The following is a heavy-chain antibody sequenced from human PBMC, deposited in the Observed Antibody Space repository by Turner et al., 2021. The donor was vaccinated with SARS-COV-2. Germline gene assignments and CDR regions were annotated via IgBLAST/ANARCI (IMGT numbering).Heavy chain of an antibody. CDR3: TRVPSGGWFDP. V-gene: IGHV4-4*07. D-gene: IGHD3-3*01. CDR2: IYTSGLT. CDR1: GGSLSNYF. Sequence: QVQLQESGPGLVKPSETLSLTCTVSGGSLSNYFWSWIRQPAGKGLEWIGRIYTSGLTDYNPSLKSRVTMSVGTSKNKLSLRLTSVTAADTAVYYCTRVPSGGWFDPWGQGTLVSVSS. J-gene: IGHJ5*02.